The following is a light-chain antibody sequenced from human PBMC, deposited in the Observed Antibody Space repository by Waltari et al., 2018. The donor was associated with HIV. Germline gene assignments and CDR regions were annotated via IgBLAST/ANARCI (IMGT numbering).Light chain of an antibody. CDR3: QVWDSSVV. V-gene: IGLV3-1*01. Sequence: SFQLPQPPSVSVSPGQTARITCSGDDVGGQYACGHMQKPGQPPLLIVYQGTKRPSGIPARFSASNSGNPATLTISGAQAIDEANYYCQVWDSSVVFGGGTKLTVL. CDR2: QGT. CDR1: DVGGQY. J-gene: IGLJ2*01.